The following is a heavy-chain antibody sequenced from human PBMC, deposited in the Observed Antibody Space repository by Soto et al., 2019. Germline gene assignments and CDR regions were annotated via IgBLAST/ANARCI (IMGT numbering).Heavy chain of an antibody. CDR1: GGSISSSNW. D-gene: IGHD3-22*01. CDR2: IYHSGST. Sequence: SLTCAVSGGSISSSNWWSWVRQPPGKGLEWIGEIYHSGSTNYNPSLKSRVTISVDKSKNQFSLKLSSVTAADTAVYYCARVDYYDSSGYYRYNWFDPWGKGTLVTVPQ. J-gene: IGHJ5*02. CDR3: ARVDYYDSSGYYRYNWFDP. V-gene: IGHV4-4*02.